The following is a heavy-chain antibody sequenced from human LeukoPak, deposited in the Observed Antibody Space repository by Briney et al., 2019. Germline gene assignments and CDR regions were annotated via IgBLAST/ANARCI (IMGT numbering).Heavy chain of an antibody. D-gene: IGHD1-20*01. V-gene: IGHV1-2*02. CDR2: INPNSGGT. CDR1: GYTFTSYY. J-gene: IGHJ6*02. CDR3: ARETYNWILYGMDV. Sequence: ASVKVSCKASGYTFTSYYMHWVRQAPGQGLEWMGWINPNSGGTNYAQKFQGRVTMTRDTSISTAYMELSRLRSDDTAVYYCARETYNWILYGMDVWGQGTTVTVSS.